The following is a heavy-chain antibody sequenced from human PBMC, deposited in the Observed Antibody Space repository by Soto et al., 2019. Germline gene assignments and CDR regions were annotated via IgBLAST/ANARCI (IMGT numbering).Heavy chain of an antibody. CDR3: ARDKDGSSYHFDY. V-gene: IGHV3-7*01. Sequence: EVQLVESGGGLVQPGGSLRLSCAASGFTFSSYWMSWVRQAPGKGLEWVANIKQDGSEKYYVDSVEGRFTISRDNAKNSLYLQKNSRRAEDTAVDYCARDKDGSSYHFDYWGQGTLVTVSS. D-gene: IGHD6-6*01. CDR2: IKQDGSEK. CDR1: GFTFSSYW. J-gene: IGHJ4*02.